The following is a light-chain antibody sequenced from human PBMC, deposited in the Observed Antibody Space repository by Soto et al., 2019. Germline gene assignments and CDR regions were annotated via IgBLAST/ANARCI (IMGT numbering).Light chain of an antibody. CDR3: RTCASGHIAGV. Sequence: QSVLTQPPSVSAAPGQKVTISCSGSSSNIGNNYVSWYQQLPGTAPKVLIYENNKRPSGIPDRFSGSKSGTSATLGITGLQTGDEADYYCRTCASGHIAGVFGGGTKVTVL. CDR1: SSNIGNNY. V-gene: IGLV1-51*01. J-gene: IGLJ2*01. CDR2: ENN.